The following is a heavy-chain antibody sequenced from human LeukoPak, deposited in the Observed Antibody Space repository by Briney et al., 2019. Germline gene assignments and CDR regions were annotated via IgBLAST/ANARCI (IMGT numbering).Heavy chain of an antibody. CDR3: AREQVPLGTGIDY. V-gene: IGHV3-30*03. CDR1: GFAFNSYG. Sequence: GGSLSLSCAASGFAFNSYGMHWVRQAPGKGLEWVAVISYDGSTKYYVDSVKGRFTISRDNSKNTVYLQMNSLRAEDTAVYYCAREQVPLGTGIDYWGQGTLVTVSS. CDR2: ISYDGSTK. J-gene: IGHJ4*02. D-gene: IGHD3/OR15-3a*01.